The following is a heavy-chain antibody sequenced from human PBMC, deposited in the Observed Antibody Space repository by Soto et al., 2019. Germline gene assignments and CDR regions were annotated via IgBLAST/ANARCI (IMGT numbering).Heavy chain of an antibody. D-gene: IGHD1-7*01. CDR1: GGSFINYY. Sequence: PSETLSLTCGVYGGSFINYYWIWVRQPPGKGLEWIGEVNHSGEATYNPSLQSRITVSLDTSNSQFSLKLSSVTAADTAVYYCARARGITGTTRGDYFDYWGQGTLVTVSS. CDR2: VNHSGEA. CDR3: ARARGITGTTRGDYFDY. V-gene: IGHV4-34*01. J-gene: IGHJ4*02.